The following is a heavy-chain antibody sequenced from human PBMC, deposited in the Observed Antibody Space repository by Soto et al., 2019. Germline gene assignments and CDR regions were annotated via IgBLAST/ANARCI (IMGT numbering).Heavy chain of an antibody. V-gene: IGHV3-30*03. J-gene: IGHJ1*01. CDR1: GFTFSSYG. Sequence: QVQLVESGGGVVQPGRSLRLSCAASGFTFSSYGMHWVRQAPGKGLQWVAVISYDGSNKYYADSVKGRFTISRDNSKNTLYLQMNSLRAEDTAVYYCLGGYYFGDSWGQGTLVTVSS. CDR2: ISYDGSNK. D-gene: IGHD3-22*01. CDR3: LGGYYFGDS.